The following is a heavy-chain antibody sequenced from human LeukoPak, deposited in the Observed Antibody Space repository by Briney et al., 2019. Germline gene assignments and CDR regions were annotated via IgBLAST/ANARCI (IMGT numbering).Heavy chain of an antibody. CDR2: ISAYNGNT. D-gene: IGHD3-3*01. Sequence: ASVKVSCKASGYTFTSYGINWVRQAPGQGLEWMGWISAYNGNTNYAQKLQGRVTMTTDTSTSTAYMELRSLRSDDTAVYYCARDTENYDFWSGYYRFDPWGQGTLVTVSS. V-gene: IGHV1-18*01. CDR1: GYTFTSYG. CDR3: ARDTENYDFWSGYYRFDP. J-gene: IGHJ5*02.